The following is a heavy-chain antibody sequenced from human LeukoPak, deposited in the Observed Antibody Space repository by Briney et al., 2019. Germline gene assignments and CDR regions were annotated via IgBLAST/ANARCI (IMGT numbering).Heavy chain of an antibody. CDR3: ARDFMGTYRVDFFDF. CDR1: GFIFENHW. V-gene: IGHV3-7*01. J-gene: IGHJ4*02. CDR2: IKEDGTQR. D-gene: IGHD5-18*01. Sequence: GGSLRLSCSASGFIFENHWMNWVRQAPGKGLEWVAKIKEDGTQRSYVDSVKGRFTISRDNANNLLVLQMNNLRVEDTAVYYCARDFMGTYRVDFFDFWGQGTQVTVSS.